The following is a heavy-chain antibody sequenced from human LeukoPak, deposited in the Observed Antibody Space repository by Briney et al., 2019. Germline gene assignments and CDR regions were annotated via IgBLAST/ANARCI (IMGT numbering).Heavy chain of an antibody. CDR3: ARDLHPRYYLPDY. CDR2: INKDGSTT. J-gene: IGHJ4*02. D-gene: IGHD1-26*01. Sequence: GGSLRLSCAVSGFTFSSYWMYWVRQAPGKGLVWVSHINKDGSTTNYADSVKGRFTISRDNAKNILYLQMNSLRAEDTAVYYCARDLHPRYYLPDYWGQGTLVTVSS. V-gene: IGHV3-74*01. CDR1: GFTFSSYW.